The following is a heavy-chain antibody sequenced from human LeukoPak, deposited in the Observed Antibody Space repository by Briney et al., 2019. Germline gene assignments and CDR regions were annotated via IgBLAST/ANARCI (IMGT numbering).Heavy chain of an antibody. CDR2: IYYSGST. Sequence: SETLSLTCTVSGGSMSSYYWSWIRQPPGKGLEWIGYIYYSGSTNYNPSLKSRVTISVDTSKNQFSLKLSSVTAADTAVYYCASTTLTTDDAFDIWGQGTTVTVSS. CDR1: GGSMSSYY. CDR3: ASTTLTTDDAFDI. V-gene: IGHV4-59*01. D-gene: IGHD3-22*01. J-gene: IGHJ3*02.